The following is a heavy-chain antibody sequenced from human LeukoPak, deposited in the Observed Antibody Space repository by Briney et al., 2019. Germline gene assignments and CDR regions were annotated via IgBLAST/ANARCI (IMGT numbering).Heavy chain of an antibody. J-gene: IGHJ4*02. CDR2: INPSGGST. D-gene: IGHD2-15*01. CDR3: ARAVVVAAGFDY. CDR1: GYTFTSYY. V-gene: IGHV1-46*01. Sequence: ASVKVSCKASGYTFTSYYMHWVRQAPGQGLEWMGIINPSGGSTSYAQKFQGRVTKTRDTSTSTVYMELSSLRSEDTAVYYCARAVVVAAGFDYWGQGTLVTVSS.